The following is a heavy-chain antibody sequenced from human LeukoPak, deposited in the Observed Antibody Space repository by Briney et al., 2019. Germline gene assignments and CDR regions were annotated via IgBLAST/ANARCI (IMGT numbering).Heavy chain of an antibody. CDR1: GFTFSGHW. D-gene: IGHD2-15*01. CDR3: TRSGYSNGYDC. J-gene: IGHJ4*02. CDR2: ITPDGNAA. Sequence: PGGSLRLSCVASGFTFSGHWMHWVRQVPGKGLMAVSRITPDGNAAAYADSVKGRFTISRDNAKNTLYLEMNSLTAEDTALYHCTRSGYSNGYDCWGQGTLVTVSS. V-gene: IGHV3-74*03.